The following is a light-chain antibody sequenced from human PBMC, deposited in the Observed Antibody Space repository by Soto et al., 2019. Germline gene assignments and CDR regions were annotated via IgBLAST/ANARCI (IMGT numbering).Light chain of an antibody. Sequence: QSVLTQPPSVSGAPGQRVTISCSGSSSSVGGDFAVHLYQQVPGTAPKLLIYNFNNRPSGVPDRFSGSMSGTSASLAISGLQAEDEADYYCQAYDSSLSGNVVFGGGTKLPVL. V-gene: IGLV1-40*01. J-gene: IGLJ2*01. CDR2: NFN. CDR3: QAYDSSLSGNVV. CDR1: SSSVGGDFA.